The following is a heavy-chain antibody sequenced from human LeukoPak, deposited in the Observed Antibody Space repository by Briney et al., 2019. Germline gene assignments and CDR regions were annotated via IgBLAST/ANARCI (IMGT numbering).Heavy chain of an antibody. V-gene: IGHV4-61*02. CDR1: GGSISSGSYY. Sequence: SETLSLTCTVSGGSISSGSYYWSWIRQPAGKGLEWIGRIYTSGSTNYNPSLKSRVTISVDTSKNQFSLKLSSVTAADTAVYYCARGDYFDYWGQGTLVTVSS. J-gene: IGHJ4*02. CDR2: IYTSGST. CDR3: ARGDYFDY.